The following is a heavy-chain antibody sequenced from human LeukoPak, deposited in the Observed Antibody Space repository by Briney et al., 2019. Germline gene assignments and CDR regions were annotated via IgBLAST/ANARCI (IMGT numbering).Heavy chain of an antibody. J-gene: IGHJ4*02. V-gene: IGHV1-69*04. D-gene: IGHD1-26*01. Sequence: SVKVSCKASGGTFSSYAISWVRQAPGQGLEWMGRIIPILGIANYAQKFQGRVTITADKSTSTAYMELSSLRSEDTAVYYCAVTATYSGNSVNWGQGTLVTVSS. CDR1: GGTFSSYA. CDR3: AVTATYSGNSVN. CDR2: IIPILGIA.